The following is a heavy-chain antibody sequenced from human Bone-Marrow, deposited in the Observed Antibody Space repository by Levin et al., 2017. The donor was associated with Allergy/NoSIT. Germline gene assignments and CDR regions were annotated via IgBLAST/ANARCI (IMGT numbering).Heavy chain of an antibody. CDR2: ISGSGGST. Sequence: LSLTCVASGFTFTFYAMSWVRQAPGKGLQWVSSISGSGGSTYYADSVKGRFTISRDNSKNTLYLQMDSLRADDTAVYYCAKGLGSPYYFDYWGQGALVTVSS. V-gene: IGHV3-23*01. J-gene: IGHJ4*02. CDR3: AKGLGSPYYFDY. CDR1: GFTFTFYA.